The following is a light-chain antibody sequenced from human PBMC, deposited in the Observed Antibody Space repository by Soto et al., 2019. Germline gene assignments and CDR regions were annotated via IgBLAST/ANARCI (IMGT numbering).Light chain of an antibody. CDR2: VNS. CDR1: SSNIGAGYD. CDR3: QSYDSSLSAVV. Sequence: QCVLTQPPSVSGAPGQRVTISCTGSSSNIGAGYDVHWYQQLPGTAPKLLIYVNSNRPSGVPDRFSGSKSDTSASLAITGLQAEDEADYYCQSYDSSLSAVVFGGGTKLTVL. J-gene: IGLJ2*01. V-gene: IGLV1-40*01.